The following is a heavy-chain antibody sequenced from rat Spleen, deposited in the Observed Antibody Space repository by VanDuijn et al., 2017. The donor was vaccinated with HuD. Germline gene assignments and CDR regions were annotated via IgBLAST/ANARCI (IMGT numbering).Heavy chain of an antibody. D-gene: IGHD3-4*01. CDR2: ISYDGSST. CDR3: ARVPTSYYFDY. V-gene: IGHV5-7*01. Sequence: EVQLVESDGGLVQPGRSLKLSCAASGFTFSDYNMAWVRQAPKKGLEWVATISYDGSSTYYRDSVKGGFTVSRDNAKSTLYLQMDSLRSEDTATYYCARVPTSYYFDYWGQGVMVTVSS. J-gene: IGHJ2*01. CDR1: GFTFSDYN.